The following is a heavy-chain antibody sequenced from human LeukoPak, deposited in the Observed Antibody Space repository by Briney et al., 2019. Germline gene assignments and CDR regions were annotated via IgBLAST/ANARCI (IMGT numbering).Heavy chain of an antibody. V-gene: IGHV1-2*02. J-gene: IGHJ4*02. CDR1: VYTFTAYY. D-gene: IGHD6-6*01. CDR3: ARGTSSEPDY. CDR2: INPKSGGT. Sequence: ASVKVSCKASVYTFTAYYLHWVRQAPGQGPEWVGWINPKSGGTKYAPKFQGRVTMTRDTSISTASMELSRLTSDDTAVYYCARGTSSEPDYWGQGTLVTVSS.